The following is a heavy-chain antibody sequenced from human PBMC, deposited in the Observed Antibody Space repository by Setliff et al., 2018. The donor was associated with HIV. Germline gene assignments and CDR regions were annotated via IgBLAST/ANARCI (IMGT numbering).Heavy chain of an antibody. V-gene: IGHV3-66*02. D-gene: IGHD3-22*01. CDR2: IYSDGST. J-gene: IGHJ4*02. Sequence: GGSLRLSCAASGFTVSTYYMSWVRQAPGKGLGWVSTIYSDGSTYHADSVKGRFTLSRDTSKNTLSLQMNTLRPEGTAVFYCARVRLYSSALDYWGQGTLVTVSS. CDR1: GFTVSTYY. CDR3: ARVRLYSSALDY.